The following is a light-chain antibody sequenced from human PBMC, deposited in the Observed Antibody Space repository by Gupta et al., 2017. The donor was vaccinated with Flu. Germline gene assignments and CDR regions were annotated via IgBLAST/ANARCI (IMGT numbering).Light chain of an antibody. CDR3: NSYAGSNNCV. V-gene: IGLV2-8*01. Sequence: QSALTQPPSVSGSPGQSVTISCTGTSSDVGGYNFVSWYQQNPGNAPKLMIYEVSKRPSGVPDRFSGSKSGNTASLNISGLQAEDEADYYCNSYAGSNNCVFGTGTKVTVL. J-gene: IGLJ1*01. CDR2: EVS. CDR1: SSDVGGYNF.